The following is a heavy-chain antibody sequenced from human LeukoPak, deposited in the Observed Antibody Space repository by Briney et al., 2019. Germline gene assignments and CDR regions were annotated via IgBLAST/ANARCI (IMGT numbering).Heavy chain of an antibody. D-gene: IGHD2-2*01. CDR2: IKQDGSEK. Sequence: PGGSLRLSCAASGFTFSSYWMSWVRQAPGKGLEWVANIKQDGSEKYYVDSVKGRFTISRDNAKNSLYLQMNSLRAEDTAVYYCARDIPTSPYVVLQIENNWFDPWGQGTLVTVSS. CDR1: GFTFSSYW. CDR3: ARDIPTSPYVVLQIENNWFDP. J-gene: IGHJ5*02. V-gene: IGHV3-7*01.